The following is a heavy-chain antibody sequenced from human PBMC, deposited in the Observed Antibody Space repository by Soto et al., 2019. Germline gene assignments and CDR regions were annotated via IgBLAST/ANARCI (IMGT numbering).Heavy chain of an antibody. D-gene: IGHD6-6*01. Sequence: SETLSLTCTVSGGSISSGGYYWSWIRQHPGKGLEWIGYIHYSGSTNYNPSLKSRVTISTDTSKNQFSLNLSSVTAADTAVYYCARDPISARPFFDYWGQGTLVTVSS. CDR3: ARDPISARPFFDY. J-gene: IGHJ4*02. V-gene: IGHV4-61*08. CDR1: GGSISSGGYY. CDR2: IHYSGST.